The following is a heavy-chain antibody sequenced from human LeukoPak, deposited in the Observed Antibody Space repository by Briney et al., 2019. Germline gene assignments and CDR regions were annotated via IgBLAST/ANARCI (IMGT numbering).Heavy chain of an antibody. CDR3: AKEGTWFGETLGY. J-gene: IGHJ4*02. D-gene: IGHD3-10*01. Sequence: PGVSLRLSCAASGFTFSSYAMGWVRQAPGKGLEWVSVISGSGGTTHHADSVKGRFTISRDNSKNTLFLQMNSLRAEDTGVYYCAKEGTWFGETLGYWGQGTLVTVSS. V-gene: IGHV3-23*01. CDR2: ISGSGGTT. CDR1: GFTFSSYA.